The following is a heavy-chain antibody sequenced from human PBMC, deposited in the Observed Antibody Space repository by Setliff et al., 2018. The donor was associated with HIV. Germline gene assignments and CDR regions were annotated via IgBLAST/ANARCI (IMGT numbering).Heavy chain of an antibody. CDR1: GYSFTSYW. J-gene: IGHJ6*03. CDR3: ARCSSSWPRILYYMDV. Sequence: GESLKISCKGSGYSFTSYWIGWVRQMPGKGLEWMGIIYPGGSDTRYSPSFQGQVTISADKSISTAYLQWSSLKASDTAMYYCARCSSSWPRILYYMDVWGKGTTVTVSS. D-gene: IGHD2-2*01. V-gene: IGHV5-51*01. CDR2: IYPGGSDT.